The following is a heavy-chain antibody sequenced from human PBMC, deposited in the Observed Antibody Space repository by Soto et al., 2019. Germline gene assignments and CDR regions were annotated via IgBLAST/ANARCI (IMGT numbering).Heavy chain of an antibody. CDR2: VSYDGSNK. V-gene: IGHV3-30*18. J-gene: IGHJ6*02. CDR3: AKDYSNYGMDV. D-gene: IGHD4-4*01. CDR1: GFTFSSYW. Sequence: HPGGSLRLSCAASGFTFSSYWMSWVRQAPGKGLEWVAVVSYDGSNKYYADSVKGRFTISRDNSKNTLYLQMNSLRAEDTAVYYCAKDYSNYGMDVWGQGTTVTVSS.